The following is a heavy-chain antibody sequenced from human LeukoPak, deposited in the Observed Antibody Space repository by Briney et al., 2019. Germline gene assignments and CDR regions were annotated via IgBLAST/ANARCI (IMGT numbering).Heavy chain of an antibody. D-gene: IGHD3-16*01. J-gene: IGHJ6*02. CDR1: GGSISINY. Sequence: SETLSITCTVSGGSISINYWSWIRQPPGKGLEWIGYIYYIGSANYNPSLKSRVTISLDTPKNQFSLKLSSVTAADTAVYYCARHVVRLGYSYGMDVWGQGTTVTVSS. V-gene: IGHV4-59*08. CDR3: ARHVVRLGYSYGMDV. CDR2: IYYIGSA.